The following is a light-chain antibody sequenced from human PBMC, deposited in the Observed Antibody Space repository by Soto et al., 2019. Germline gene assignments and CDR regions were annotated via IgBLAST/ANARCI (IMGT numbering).Light chain of an antibody. Sequence: EIVMTQSPATLSVSPGERASLSCRASQSVASNLAWYQHKPGQAPRLHIYDASTRATGIPARFSGSGSGTEFTLTISSLQSEDFAVYYCQQYNDWPPATFGQGTKLEIK. CDR1: QSVASN. CDR3: QQYNDWPPAT. J-gene: IGKJ2*01. CDR2: DAS. V-gene: IGKV3-15*01.